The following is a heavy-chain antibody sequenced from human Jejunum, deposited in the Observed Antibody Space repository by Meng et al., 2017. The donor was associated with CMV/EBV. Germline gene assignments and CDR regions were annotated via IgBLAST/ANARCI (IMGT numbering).Heavy chain of an antibody. V-gene: IGHV4-39*07. CDR2: VYYAGQT. J-gene: IGHJ4*02. CDR1: GDSITSNNYN. CDR3: ARIARYNWNYLRDY. Sequence: QLKLQGSGPRLVQPSETLYLTCIVSGDSITSNNYNWGWIRQPPGKRLEWIGGVYYAGQTYYNPSLKSRLTISLDKSKNQFSLKLTSATAADTAIYYCARIARYNWNYLRDYWGQGTLVTVSS. D-gene: IGHD1-7*01.